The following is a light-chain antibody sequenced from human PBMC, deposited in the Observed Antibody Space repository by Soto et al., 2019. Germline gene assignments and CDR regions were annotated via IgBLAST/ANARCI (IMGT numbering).Light chain of an antibody. J-gene: IGLJ2*01. CDR3: TSYTRSSTLVV. Sequence: QSALTQPASVSGSPGQSITVSCTGTSSDVGGYSYVSWYQHHPGKAPKLMIYDVSNRPSGVSNRFSGSKSGNTASLTISGLQAEDEADYYCTSYTRSSTLVVFGGGTKLTVL. CDR2: DVS. V-gene: IGLV2-14*03. CDR1: SSDVGGYSY.